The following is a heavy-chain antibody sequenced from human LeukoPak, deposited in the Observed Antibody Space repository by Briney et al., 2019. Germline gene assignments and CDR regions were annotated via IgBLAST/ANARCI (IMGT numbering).Heavy chain of an antibody. V-gene: IGHV4-59*01. Sequence: NPSETLSLTCTVSGGSISSYYWSWIRQPPGKGLEWIGYIYYSGSTNYNPSLKSRVTISVDTSKNQFSLKLSSVTAADTAVYYCARWGYGYNWFDPWGQGTLVTVSS. D-gene: IGHD5-18*01. CDR1: GGSISSYY. CDR2: IYYSGST. J-gene: IGHJ5*02. CDR3: ARWGYGYNWFDP.